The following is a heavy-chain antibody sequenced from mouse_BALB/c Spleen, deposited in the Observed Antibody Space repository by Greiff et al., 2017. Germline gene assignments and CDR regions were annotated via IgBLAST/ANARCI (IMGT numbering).Heavy chain of an antibody. D-gene: IGHD2-4*01. CDR3: ARDYDYDVPFFDV. V-gene: IGHV1S135*01. CDR1: GYSFTDYN. Sequence: VHVKQSGPELVKPGASVKVSCKASGYSFTDYNMYWVKQSHGKSLEWIGYIDPYNGGTSYNQKFKGKATLTVDKSSSTAFMHLNSLTSEDSAVYYCARDYDYDVPFFDVWGAGTTVTVSS. J-gene: IGHJ1*01. CDR2: IDPYNGGT.